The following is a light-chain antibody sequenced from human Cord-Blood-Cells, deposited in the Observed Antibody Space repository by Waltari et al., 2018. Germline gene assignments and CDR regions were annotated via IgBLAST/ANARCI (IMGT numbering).Light chain of an antibody. J-gene: IGKJ4*01. CDR2: DAS. V-gene: IGKV3-11*01. CDR1: QSVSRY. CDR3: QQRSNWPLT. Sequence: EIVLTQSPATLSLSPGERAHLSCRASQSVSRYLAWYQQKPGQAPRLLIYDASNRATGIPARFSGSGSGTDFTLTISSLEPEDFAVYDCQQRSNWPLTFGGGTKVEIK.